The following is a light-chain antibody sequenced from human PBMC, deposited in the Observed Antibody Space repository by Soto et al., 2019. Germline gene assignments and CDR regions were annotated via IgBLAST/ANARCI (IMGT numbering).Light chain of an antibody. Sequence: DILLIQSPATLSASVGDRITITCRASENIFKFLAWYQQRSGSAPNLLIYAASDLERGVPSRFSGSGSGTEFTRTVDKLQPNDSATYFCQHYHSQSITFGGGTQVDVK. CDR1: ENIFKF. V-gene: IGKV1-5*01. J-gene: IGKJ4*01. CDR3: QHYHSQSIT. CDR2: AAS.